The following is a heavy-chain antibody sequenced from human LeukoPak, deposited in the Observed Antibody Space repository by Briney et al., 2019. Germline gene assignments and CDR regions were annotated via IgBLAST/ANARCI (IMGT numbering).Heavy chain of an antibody. CDR3: AINGGGDSGYGIFDY. Sequence: GGSVRLLCGVCGLTYSIYGVIWAPEPRGKGLEEGSDINSSGSTINYTDSVKGRFATSRDNAKNTLYLQMNSLRAEDTAVYYCAINGGGDSGYGIFDYWGQGTLVTVSS. CDR2: INSSGSTI. V-gene: IGHV3-48*04. CDR1: GLTYSIYG. J-gene: IGHJ4*02. D-gene: IGHD5-12*01.